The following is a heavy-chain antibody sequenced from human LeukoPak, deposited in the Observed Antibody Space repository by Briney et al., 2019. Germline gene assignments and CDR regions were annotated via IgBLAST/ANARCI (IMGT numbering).Heavy chain of an antibody. CDR1: GFTVSSNY. CDR2: IYSGGST. D-gene: IGHD6-13*01. J-gene: IGHJ5*02. V-gene: IGHV3-53*05. Sequence: PGGSLRLSCAASGFTVSSNYMSWVRQAPGKGLEWVSVIYSGGSTYYADSVKGRFTISRDNSKNTLYLQMNSLRAEDTAVYYCARAFSSWTAGDWFDPWGQGTLVTVSS. CDR3: ARAFSSWTAGDWFDP.